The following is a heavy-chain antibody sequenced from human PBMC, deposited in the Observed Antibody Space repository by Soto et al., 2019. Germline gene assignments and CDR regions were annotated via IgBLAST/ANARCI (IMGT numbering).Heavy chain of an antibody. J-gene: IGHJ3*02. CDR3: AKDLSPLYDQDAFDI. D-gene: IGHD3-22*01. CDR1: GFTFSSYA. V-gene: IGHV3-23*01. CDR2: ISGSGGST. Sequence: TGGSLRLSCAASGFTFSSYAMSWVRQAPGKGLEWVSAISGSGGSTYYADSVKGRFTISRDNSKNTLYLQMNSLRAEDTAVYYCAKDLSPLYDQDAFDIWGQGTMVTVSS.